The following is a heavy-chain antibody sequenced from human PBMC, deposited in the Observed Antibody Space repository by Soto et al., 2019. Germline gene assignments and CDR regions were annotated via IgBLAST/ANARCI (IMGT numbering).Heavy chain of an antibody. J-gene: IGHJ4*02. CDR3: ARGRLLPAVNFDY. CDR1: GDSISSGGYS. Sequence: PSETLSLTCAVSGDSISSGGYSWSWIRRPPGKGLEWIGYIYHSGSASYNPSLKSRVTISVDGSKNHFSLQLTSVTAADTAVYYCARGRLLPAVNFDYWSQGAQVTVSS. CDR2: IYHSGSA. V-gene: IGHV4-30-2*01. D-gene: IGHD3-22*01.